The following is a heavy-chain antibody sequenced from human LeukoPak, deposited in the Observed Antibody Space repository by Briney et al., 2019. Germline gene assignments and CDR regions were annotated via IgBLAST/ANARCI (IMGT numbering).Heavy chain of an antibody. V-gene: IGHV1-46*01. CDR3: ARGGYDFWSGPSGGWFDP. J-gene: IGHJ5*02. Sequence: ASVKVSCKASGYTFTSYYMHWVRQAPGQGLEWMGIINPSGGSTSYAQKFQGRVTMTTDTSTSTAYMELRSLRSDDTAVYYCARGGYDFWSGPSGGWFDPWGQGTLVTVSS. CDR1: GYTFTSYY. CDR2: INPSGGST. D-gene: IGHD3-3*01.